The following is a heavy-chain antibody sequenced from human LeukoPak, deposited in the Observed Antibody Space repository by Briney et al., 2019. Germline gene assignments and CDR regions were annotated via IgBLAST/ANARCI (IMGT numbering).Heavy chain of an antibody. Sequence: WASVKVSCKASGYTFSVYAVIWVRQAPGQGLEWMGWINTNTGNPTYAQGFTGRFVFSLDTSVSTAYLQISSIKAEDTAVYYCARPGSGYPHDAFDIWGQGTMVTVSS. CDR2: INTNTGNP. J-gene: IGHJ3*02. CDR1: GYTFSVYA. V-gene: IGHV7-4-1*02. CDR3: ARPGSGYPHDAFDI. D-gene: IGHD3-3*01.